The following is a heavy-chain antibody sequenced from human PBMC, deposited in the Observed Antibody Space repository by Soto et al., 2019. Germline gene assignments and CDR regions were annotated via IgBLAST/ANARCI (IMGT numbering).Heavy chain of an antibody. CDR2: IRGFSPYT. D-gene: IGHD3-10*01. J-gene: IGHJ6*02. CDR1: GFTFRTYT. V-gene: IGHV3-21*01. Sequence: EVQLVESGGGLVKPGGSLRLSCISSGFTFRTYTMNWVRQAPGKGLEWVSGIRGFSPYTFYAESVKGRFTISRDNAKNSLYLQMNSLRAEDTAVYYCARDRGYDAHDYYYHAMDVWGQGTTVTVS. CDR3: ARDRGYDAHDYYYHAMDV.